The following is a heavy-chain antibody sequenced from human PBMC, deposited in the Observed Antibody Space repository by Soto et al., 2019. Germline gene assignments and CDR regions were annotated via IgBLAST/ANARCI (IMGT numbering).Heavy chain of an antibody. J-gene: IGHJ4*02. D-gene: IGHD3-9*01. Sequence: QVQLVASGGGVVQPGRSLRLSCAASGFTFSSDGMHWVRQAPGKGLEWVAVISYDGSDKYYADSAKGRFTISRDNSKNTVFLQMNSLRPEGTALYYCAKPKGDDMAFESWGQGTLVTVSS. CDR3: AKPKGDDMAFES. CDR2: ISYDGSDK. CDR1: GFTFSSDG. V-gene: IGHV3-30*18.